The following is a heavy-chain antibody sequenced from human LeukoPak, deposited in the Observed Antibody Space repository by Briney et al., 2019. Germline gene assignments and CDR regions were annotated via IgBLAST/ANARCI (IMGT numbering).Heavy chain of an antibody. CDR2: IHPSDSQI. D-gene: IGHD3-9*01. CDR3: ARRKYFDTWFDP. CDR1: GDDFTNYW. J-gene: IGHJ5*02. V-gene: IGHV5-51*01. Sequence: GESLKISCQASGDDFTNYWIGWVRQVPGKGSEWMGIIHPSDSQIIYTPSFQGHVTISADRSINTVYLQWSSLRASDTAMYYCARRKYFDTWFDPWGQGTLVTVSS.